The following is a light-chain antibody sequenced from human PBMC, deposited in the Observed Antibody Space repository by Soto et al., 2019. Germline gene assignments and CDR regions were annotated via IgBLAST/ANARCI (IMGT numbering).Light chain of an antibody. CDR1: QSVSSSY. V-gene: IGKV3-20*01. Sequence: EIVLTQSPGTLSLSPGERATLSCRASQSVSSSYLTWYQQKPGQAPRVLVYGSSRRATGIPDRFSGSGSGTDFTLTISRQEPEYFAVYYCQQYGRSPGYTFGQGTKREIK. CDR3: QQYGRSPGYT. CDR2: GSS. J-gene: IGKJ2*01.